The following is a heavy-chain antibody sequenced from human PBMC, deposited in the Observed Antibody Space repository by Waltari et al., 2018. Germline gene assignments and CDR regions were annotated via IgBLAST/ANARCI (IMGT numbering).Heavy chain of an antibody. D-gene: IGHD4-17*01. CDR3: ARDRGTTVVTPLN. Sequence: EVQLVESGGGLVQPGGSLRLSCAASGFTFSRYWMHWVRQAPGKGLVWVSRINRDGSSTSYADSVKGRFTISRDNAKNTLDLQMNSLRAEDTAVYYCARDRGTTVVTPLNWGQGTLVTVSS. CDR2: INRDGSST. V-gene: IGHV3-74*01. CDR1: GFTFSRYW. J-gene: IGHJ4*02.